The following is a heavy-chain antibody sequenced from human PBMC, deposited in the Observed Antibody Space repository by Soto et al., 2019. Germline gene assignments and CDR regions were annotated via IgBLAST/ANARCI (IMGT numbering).Heavy chain of an antibody. D-gene: IGHD3-3*02. CDR1: GDSISSSNSH. V-gene: IGHV4-39*01. Sequence: SETLSLTCTVSGDSISSSNSHWGWTRQPPGKGLEYIGSVYYGGAIFYSGNIYYNPSLKSRVTISVDTSKNQFSLRLSSVTAADTGVYYCVRYGRINMKPYSPEGFHIWGQGTMVTVSS. J-gene: IGHJ3*02. CDR2: VYYGGAIFYSGNI. CDR3: VRYGRINMKPYSPEGFHI.